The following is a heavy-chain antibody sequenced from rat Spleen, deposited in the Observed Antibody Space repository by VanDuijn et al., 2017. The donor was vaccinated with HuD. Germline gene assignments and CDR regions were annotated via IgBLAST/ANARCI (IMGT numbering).Heavy chain of an antibody. D-gene: IGHD2-2*01. CDR1: GFTFSDYY. V-gene: IGHV5-25*01. J-gene: IGHJ1*01. CDR3: VGAGYLRDWYFDF. CDR2: ITNTGGDT. Sequence: EVQLVESDGGLVQPGRSLKLSCAASGFTFSDYYMAWVRQAPTKGLEWVASITNTGGDTYYPDSVKGRFTISRDNAKSTLYLQMDSLRSDDTATYHCVGAGYLRDWYFDFWGPGTMVTVSS.